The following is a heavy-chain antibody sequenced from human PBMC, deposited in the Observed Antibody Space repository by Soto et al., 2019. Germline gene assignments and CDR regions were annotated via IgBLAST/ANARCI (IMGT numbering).Heavy chain of an antibody. Sequence: PSETLSLTCAVSGGSISSGGYSWSWIRQPPGKGLEWIGYIYHSGSTYYNPSLKSRVTISVDRSKNQFSLKLSSVTAADTAVYYCAGDRYYDFWSGRYGMDVWGQGTTVTVSS. D-gene: IGHD3-3*01. CDR1: GGSISSGGYS. CDR2: IYHSGST. CDR3: AGDRYYDFWSGRYGMDV. V-gene: IGHV4-30-2*01. J-gene: IGHJ6*02.